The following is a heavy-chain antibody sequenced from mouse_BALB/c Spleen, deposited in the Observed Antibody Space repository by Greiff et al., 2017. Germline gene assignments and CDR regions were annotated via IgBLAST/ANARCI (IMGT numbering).Heavy chain of an antibody. Sequence: EVQRVESGGGLVQPGGSRKLSCAASGFTFSSFGMHWVRQAPEKGLEWVAYISSGSSTIYYADTVKGRFTISRDNPKNTLFLQMTSLRSEDTAMYYCARGSFDYWGQGTTLTVSS. V-gene: IGHV5-17*02. CDR2: ISSGSSTI. CDR1: GFTFSSFG. CDR3: ARGSFDY. J-gene: IGHJ2*01.